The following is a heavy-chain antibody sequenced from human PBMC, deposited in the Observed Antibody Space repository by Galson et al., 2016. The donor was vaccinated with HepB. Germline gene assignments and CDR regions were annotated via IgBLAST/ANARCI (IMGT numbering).Heavy chain of an antibody. J-gene: IGHJ5*02. D-gene: IGHD4-23*01. CDR3: ARGILAVGGNSIFRARKQKPNYFGP. Sequence: SETLSLTCAVYGGSLSGYYWSWIRQPPGKGLEWIGEISHSGGTNYNPSLKSRVTMSVDPSNKHFSLRLTSLTAADTAIYFCARGILAVGGNSIFRARKQKPNYFGPWGPGILVTVSS. CDR1: GGSLSGYY. V-gene: IGHV4-34*01. CDR2: ISHSGGT.